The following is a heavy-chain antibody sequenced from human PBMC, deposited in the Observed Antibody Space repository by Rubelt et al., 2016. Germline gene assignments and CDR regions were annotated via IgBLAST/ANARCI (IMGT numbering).Heavy chain of an antibody. CDR2: IDSGDIR. V-gene: IGHV3-66*01. D-gene: IGHD3-10*01. CDR3: TSFYGGFDP. J-gene: IGHJ5*02. CDR1: GFTLSSYS. Sequence: EVQLVESGGGLVKPGGSLRLSCAASGFTLSSYSMNWVRQAPGKGLEWVSFIDSGDIRDYADSVKGRFAISRDNSKNTLYLQMNSLRVEDTAVYYCTSFYGGFDPWGQGALVTVSS.